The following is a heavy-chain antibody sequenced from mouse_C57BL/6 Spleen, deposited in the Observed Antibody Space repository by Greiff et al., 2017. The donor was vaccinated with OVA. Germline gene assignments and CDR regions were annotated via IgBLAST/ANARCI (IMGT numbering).Heavy chain of an antibody. Sequence: VQLQESGAELVRPGASVTLSCKASGYTFTDYEMHWVKQTPVHGLEWIGAIDPETGGTAYNQKFKGKAILTADKSSSTAYMELRSLTSEDSAVYYCTRSGYYGFYYWGQGTTLTVSS. CDR1: GYTFTDYE. CDR2: IDPETGGT. J-gene: IGHJ2*01. CDR3: TRSGYYGFYY. V-gene: IGHV1-15*01. D-gene: IGHD1-1*01.